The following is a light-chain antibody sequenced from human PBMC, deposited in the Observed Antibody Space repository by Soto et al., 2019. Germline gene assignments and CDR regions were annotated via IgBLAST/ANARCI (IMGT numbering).Light chain of an antibody. V-gene: IGKV1-39*01. CDR3: QQSYSAPRMYT. Sequence: EIQMTQSPSSLSASVRDRVTITCRASQSIRNSLNWYQQKPGKAPDLLIYAASNLQSGVPSRITGSGSGTDFTLTISSLQPEDFTTYYCQQSYSAPRMYTFGQGNKLEIK. J-gene: IGKJ2*01. CDR1: QSIRNS. CDR2: AAS.